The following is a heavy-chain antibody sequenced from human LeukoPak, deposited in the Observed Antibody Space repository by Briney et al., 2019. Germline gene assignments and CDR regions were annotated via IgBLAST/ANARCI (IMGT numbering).Heavy chain of an antibody. D-gene: IGHD2-15*01. CDR1: GFTFSNYN. CDR3: ARDDYVVVVAAAYYFDY. Sequence: GGSLRLSCAASGFTFSNYNMNWVRQAPGKGLEWVSSISSGSSYIYYADSVKGRFTISRDNAKNSLYLQMNSLRAEDTAVYYCARDDYVVVVAAAYYFDYWGQGTLVTVSS. CDR2: ISSGSSYI. V-gene: IGHV3-21*01. J-gene: IGHJ4*02.